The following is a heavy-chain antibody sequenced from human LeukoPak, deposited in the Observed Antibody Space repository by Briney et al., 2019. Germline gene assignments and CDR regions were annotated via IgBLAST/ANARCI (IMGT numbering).Heavy chain of an antibody. CDR2: ISGHNGHT. D-gene: IGHD6-19*01. CDR1: GYTFTSYG. CDR3: ARGPGIAVAGVFDY. Sequence: ASVKASCKASGYTFTSYGINWVRQAPGQGLEWMGWISGHNGHTNYVQKMQGRVTMTTDTSKNTAYMELRNLTSDDTAVYYCARGPGIAVAGVFDYWGQGSLVTVSS. V-gene: IGHV1-18*04. J-gene: IGHJ4*02.